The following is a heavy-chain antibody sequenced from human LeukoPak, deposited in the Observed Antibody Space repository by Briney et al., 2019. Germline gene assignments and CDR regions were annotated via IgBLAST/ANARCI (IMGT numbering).Heavy chain of an antibody. J-gene: IGHJ6*02. CDR3: ARGAGTTYYDFWSGYPANPSDV. Sequence: SETLSLTCAVYGGSFSGYYWSWIRQPPGKGLEWIGEINHSGSTNYNPSLKSRVTISVDTSKNQFSLKLSSVTAADTAVYYCARGAGTTYYDFWSGYPANPSDVWGQGTTVTVSS. CDR1: GGSFSGYY. V-gene: IGHV4-34*01. CDR2: INHSGST. D-gene: IGHD3-3*01.